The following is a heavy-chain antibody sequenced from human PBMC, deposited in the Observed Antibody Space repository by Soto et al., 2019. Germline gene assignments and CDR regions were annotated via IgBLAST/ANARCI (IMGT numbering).Heavy chain of an antibody. CDR2: IIPILGIA. J-gene: IGHJ4*02. D-gene: IGHD3-10*01. CDR1: GGTFSSYT. V-gene: IGHV1-69*02. CDR3: ARGGTRVRFDY. Sequence: QVQLVQSGAEVKKPGSSVKVSCKASGGTFSSYTISWVRQAPGQGLEWMGRIIPILGIANYAQKFQGRVTITADKSTSTAYMELRSLRSEDTAVYYCARGGTRVRFDYWGQGTLVTVPS.